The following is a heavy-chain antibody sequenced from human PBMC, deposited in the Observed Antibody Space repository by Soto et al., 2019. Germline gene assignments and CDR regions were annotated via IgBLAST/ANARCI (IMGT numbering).Heavy chain of an antibody. V-gene: IGHV3-23*01. CDR3: ARRPDAFDI. CDR1: GSTFTDFT. J-gene: IGHJ3*02. CDR2: ISGDGLST. Sequence: PGGSLRLSCAGSGSTFTDFTMTWVRQAPGKGLEWVSAISGDGLSTYYAGSVKGRFTISRDNSKTTLCLQMNSLRAEDTAVYYCARRPDAFDIWGRGTMVTVSS.